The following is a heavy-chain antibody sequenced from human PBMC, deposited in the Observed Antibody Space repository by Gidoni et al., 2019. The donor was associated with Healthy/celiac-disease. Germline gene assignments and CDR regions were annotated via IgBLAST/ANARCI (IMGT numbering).Heavy chain of an antibody. J-gene: IGHJ5*02. CDR1: GFTFSDYY. D-gene: IGHD3-22*01. CDR3: ARGCLWYYYDSSGYSNWFDP. V-gene: IGHV3-11*01. Sequence: QVQLVESGGGLVKPAGSLRLSCAASGFTFSDYYLSWIRQAPGKGLEWVSYISSSGSTIYYADSVKGRFTISRDNAKNSLYLQMNSLRAEDTDVYYCARGCLWYYYDSSGYSNWFDPWGQGTLVTVSS. CDR2: ISSSGSTI.